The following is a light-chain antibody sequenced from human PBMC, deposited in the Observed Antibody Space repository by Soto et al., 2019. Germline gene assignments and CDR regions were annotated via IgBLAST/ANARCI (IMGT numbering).Light chain of an antibody. CDR1: GSDVGSYNY. J-gene: IGLJ2*01. CDR2: DVS. V-gene: IGLV2-14*01. CDR3: SSYTISSSSVV. Sequence: QSVLTQPASVSGSPGQSITISCTGTGSDVGSYNYVSWYQQHPGKAPKLMIYDVSNRPSGVSNRFSASKSGNTASLTISGLQAEDEAEYYCSSYTISSSSVVFGGGTKLTVL.